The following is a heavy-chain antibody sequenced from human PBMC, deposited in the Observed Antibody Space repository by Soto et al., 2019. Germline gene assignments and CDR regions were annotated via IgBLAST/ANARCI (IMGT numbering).Heavy chain of an antibody. J-gene: IGHJ6*02. D-gene: IGHD5-12*01. CDR2: ISYDGNSK. CDR1: GFSFSSYG. Sequence: QMQMVESGGGVVQPGRSLRLSCVASGFSFSSYGMHWVRQAPGKGLDWVAVISYDGNSKYLTDSVRGRFTISKDNSKNTLFLEMNSLTTEDTGVYYCAKDRDGYNSGGMDVWGQGTTVTVSS. CDR3: AKDRDGYNSGGMDV. V-gene: IGHV3-30*18.